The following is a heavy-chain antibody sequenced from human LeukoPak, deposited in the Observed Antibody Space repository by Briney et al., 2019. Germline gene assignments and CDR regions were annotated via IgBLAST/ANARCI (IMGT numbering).Heavy chain of an antibody. J-gene: IGHJ3*02. CDR2: IKSKTDGGTT. CDR1: GFTFSNAW. D-gene: IGHD6-19*01. CDR3: TTDFFVAGAFDI. Sequence: PGGSLRLSCAASGFTFSNAWMSWVRQAPGKGLEWVGRIKSKTDGGTTDYAAPVKGRFTISRDDSKNTLYLQMNSLKTEDTAVYYCTTDFFVAGAFDIWGQGTMVTVSS. V-gene: IGHV3-15*01.